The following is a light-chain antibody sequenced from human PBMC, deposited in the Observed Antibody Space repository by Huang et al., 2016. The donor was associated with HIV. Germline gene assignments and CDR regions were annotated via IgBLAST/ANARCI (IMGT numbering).Light chain of an antibody. CDR2: LGY. CDR1: QGLQHYNGSNY. Sequence: DIVMTQSPLSLSVTPGEAASIPCRSSQGLQHYNGSNYLNWFLQKPGQSALLMISLGYNLLSAVPGRFSGSGSGADVTLKSSRVDAKDVWVYYFMQVLQPPFAVGPGTKVDIK. V-gene: IGKV2-28*01. CDR3: MQVLQPPFA. J-gene: IGKJ3*01.